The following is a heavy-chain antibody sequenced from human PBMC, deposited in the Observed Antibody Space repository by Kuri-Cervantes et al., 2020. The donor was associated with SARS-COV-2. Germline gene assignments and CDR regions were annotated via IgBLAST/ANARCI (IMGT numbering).Heavy chain of an antibody. V-gene: IGHV3-72*01. CDR3: ARGEYCSSTSCYHYYGMDV. Sequence: GGSLRLSCAAAGFTFSSYGMHWVRQAPGKGLEWVGRTRNKANSYTTEYAASVKGRFTISRDDSKNSLYLQMNSLKTEDTAVYYCARGEYCSSTSCYHYYGMDVWGQGTTVTVSS. J-gene: IGHJ6*02. CDR2: TRNKANSYTT. D-gene: IGHD2-2*01. CDR1: GFTFSSYG.